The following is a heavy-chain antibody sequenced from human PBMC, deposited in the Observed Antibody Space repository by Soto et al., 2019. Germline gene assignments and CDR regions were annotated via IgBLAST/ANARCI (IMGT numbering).Heavy chain of an antibody. CDR2: INDSGNT. V-gene: IGHV4-4*02. Sequence: QVQLQESGPGLVKPSGTLSLTCAVSSGSISSSYWWNWVRQPPGKGLEWIGEINDSGNTNYNPSLKSRVTISVDKSKSQFSLNLSSVTAADTAVYYCARRGLGAAGTAYWGQGTLVTVSS. CDR3: ARRGLGAAGTAY. J-gene: IGHJ4*02. D-gene: IGHD6-13*01. CDR1: SGSISSSYW.